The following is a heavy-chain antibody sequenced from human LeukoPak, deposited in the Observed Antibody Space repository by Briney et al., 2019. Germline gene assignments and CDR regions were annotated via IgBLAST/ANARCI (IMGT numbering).Heavy chain of an antibody. D-gene: IGHD3-3*01. CDR3: ARRPPFWSGYYKVGFDP. V-gene: IGHV4-39*07. J-gene: IGHJ5*02. Sequence: SETLSLTCTVSGGSISSGDYYWSWIRQPPGKGLEWIAEINHSGITNFNPSLKSRVTISIDTSKNQFSLRLDSVTAADTAMYYCARRPPFWSGYYKVGFDPWGQGTLVTVSS. CDR2: INHSGIT. CDR1: GGSISSGDYY.